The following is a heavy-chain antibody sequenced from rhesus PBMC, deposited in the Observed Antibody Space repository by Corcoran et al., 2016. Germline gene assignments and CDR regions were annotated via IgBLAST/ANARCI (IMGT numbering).Heavy chain of an antibody. J-gene: IGHJ4*01. Sequence: QVQLVQSGAEVKKPGSSVKVSCKASGYTFTDYYMHWVRQAHRQGLEWMGWINPYRGNTKYAQKFQGRVTMTRDTSTNTAYMGLSSLRSEDTAVYYCARAVVLYYFDYWGQGVLVTVSS. CDR2: INPYRGNT. V-gene: IGHV1S2*01. CDR3: ARAVVLYYFDY. D-gene: IGHD2-39*01. CDR1: GYTFTDYY.